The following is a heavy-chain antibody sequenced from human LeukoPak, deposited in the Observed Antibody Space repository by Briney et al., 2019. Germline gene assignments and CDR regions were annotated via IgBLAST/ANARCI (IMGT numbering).Heavy chain of an antibody. CDR1: GGSISSYY. D-gene: IGHD4-17*01. J-gene: IGHJ6*03. CDR2: IHYSGST. CDR3: ARATPYGDYDYYMDV. Sequence: SETLSLTCTVSGGSISSYYWSWIRQPPRKGLEWSGYIHYSGSTNYNPSLKSRVTISVDTSKNQFSLKLSSVTAADTAVYYCARATPYGDYDYYMDVWGKGTTVTVSS. V-gene: IGHV4-59*01.